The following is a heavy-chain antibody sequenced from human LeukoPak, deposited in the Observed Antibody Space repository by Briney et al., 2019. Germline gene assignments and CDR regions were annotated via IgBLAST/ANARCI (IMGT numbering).Heavy chain of an antibody. Sequence: SETLSLTCTVSGGSVSSGSYYWSWIRQPPGKGLEWIGYIYYSGSTNYNPSLKSRVTISVDTSKNQFSLKLSSVTAADTAVYYCASLYYYGSGSYYSVYYGMDVWGQGTTVTVSS. CDR3: ASLYYYGSGSYYSVYYGMDV. CDR2: IYYSGST. J-gene: IGHJ6*02. CDR1: GGSVSSGSYY. V-gene: IGHV4-61*01. D-gene: IGHD3-10*01.